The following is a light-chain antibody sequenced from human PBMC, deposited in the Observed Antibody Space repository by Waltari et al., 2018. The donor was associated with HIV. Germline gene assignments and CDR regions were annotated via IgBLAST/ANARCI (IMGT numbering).Light chain of an antibody. CDR2: GAS. Sequence: EIVMTQSPATLSVSPGERATLSCRASQSVGSNLAWYQQKPGQAPRLLIYGASTRATGIPARVSGSGSGTEFTLTISSLQSEDFAVYYCQQYNKWPPWTFGQGTKVEIK. CDR3: QQYNKWPPWT. CDR1: QSVGSN. J-gene: IGKJ1*01. V-gene: IGKV3-15*01.